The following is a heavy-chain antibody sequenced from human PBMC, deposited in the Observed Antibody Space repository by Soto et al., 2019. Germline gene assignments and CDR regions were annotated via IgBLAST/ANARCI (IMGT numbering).Heavy chain of an antibody. D-gene: IGHD3-10*01. CDR3: ARHRWGSGSYSGLLDF. V-gene: IGHV4-39*01. J-gene: IGHJ4*02. Sequence: SEALSVTCSFSVGSISTSSYFWGWIRQPPGKGLEWVGAVHYSGSANYRSSLQSRVTISVDTSQNQFSLRLRSVTAADTAVYYCARHRWGSGSYSGLLDFWGQGAMVTVSS. CDR2: VHYSGSA. CDR1: VGSISTSSYF.